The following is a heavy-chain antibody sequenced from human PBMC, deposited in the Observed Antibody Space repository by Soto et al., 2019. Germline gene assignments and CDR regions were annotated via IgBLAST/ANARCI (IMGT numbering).Heavy chain of an antibody. Sequence: QVQLQESGPGLVKPSQTLSLTCTVSGASISGGDYYWTWIRQPPGKGLEWIGSIYYTGKTYSHPSLESRLYISVAPSNNQFALGLTSVTAPDTAIYYCARATDDSSNYYLEHWGQGTLVTVSS. CDR2: IYYTGKT. CDR3: ARATDDSSNYYLEH. CDR1: GASISGGDYY. J-gene: IGHJ4*02. V-gene: IGHV4-30-4*01. D-gene: IGHD3-22*01.